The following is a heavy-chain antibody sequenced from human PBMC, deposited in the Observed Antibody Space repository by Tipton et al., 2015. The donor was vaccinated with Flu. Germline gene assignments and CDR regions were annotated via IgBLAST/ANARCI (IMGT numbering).Heavy chain of an antibody. D-gene: IGHD5-18*01. V-gene: IGHV3-30-3*01. CDR3: ARDRSGQLWSTYYYFGMDV. Sequence: SLRLSCAASGFTFNNYAMYWVRQAPGKGLEWVAVISYDGSNKYYADSVKGRFTISRDNSKNTLFLQMESLRAEDTAVYYCARDRSGQLWSTYYYFGMDVRGQGTTVTVSS. CDR2: ISYDGSNK. J-gene: IGHJ6*02. CDR1: GFTFNNYA.